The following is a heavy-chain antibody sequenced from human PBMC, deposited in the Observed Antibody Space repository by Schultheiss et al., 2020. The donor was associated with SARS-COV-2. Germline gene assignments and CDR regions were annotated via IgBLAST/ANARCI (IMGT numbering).Heavy chain of an antibody. D-gene: IGHD5-24*01. CDR2: ISYDGSNK. CDR1: GFTFSSYG. V-gene: IGHV3-30*03. J-gene: IGHJ4*02. Sequence: GGSLRLSCAASGFTFSSYGMHWVRQAPGKGLEWVAVISYDGSNKYYADSVKGRFTISRDKAKNTLYLQMNSLRAEDTAVYYCASRRRGYNRLFDYWGQGSLVTVAS. CDR3: ASRRRGYNRLFDY.